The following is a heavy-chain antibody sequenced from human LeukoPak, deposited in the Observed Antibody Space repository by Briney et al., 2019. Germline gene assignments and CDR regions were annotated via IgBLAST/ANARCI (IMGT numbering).Heavy chain of an antibody. CDR3: ARAGYSSGWGAFDI. CDR2: IYYRGST. CDR1: GGSISSYY. D-gene: IGHD6-19*01. V-gene: IGHV4-59*13. Sequence: SETLSLTCTVSGGSISSYYWSWIRQPPGKGLEWIGYIYYRGSTNYNPSLKSRVTISVDTSKNRFSLKLSSVTAADTAVYYCARAGYSSGWGAFDIWGQRTIVTVSS. J-gene: IGHJ3*02.